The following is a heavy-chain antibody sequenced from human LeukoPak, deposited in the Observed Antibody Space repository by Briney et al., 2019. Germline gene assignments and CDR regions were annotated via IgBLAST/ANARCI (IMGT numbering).Heavy chain of an antibody. D-gene: IGHD2-15*01. V-gene: IGHV5-51*01. J-gene: IGHJ4*02. Sequence: GESLKISCKGSGYRFSNDWSGWVRQMPGKGLEWMGIIYPDDSDTKYSPSFQGQVSISADKSINTAYLQWGSLKASDTAMYYCARRHCSGGSCYGEFDYWGQGTLVTVSS. CDR3: ARRHCSGGSCYGEFDY. CDR1: GYRFSNDW. CDR2: IYPDDSDT.